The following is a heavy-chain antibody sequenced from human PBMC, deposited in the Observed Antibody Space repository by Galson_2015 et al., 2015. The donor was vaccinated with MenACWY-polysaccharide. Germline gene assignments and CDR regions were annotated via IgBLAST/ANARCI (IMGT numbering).Heavy chain of an antibody. V-gene: IGHV3-30*02. CDR1: GFNFRGNG. D-gene: IGHD2-2*01. CDR3: ARDYCSRTSCSDMDV. Sequence: SLRLSCAASGFNFRGNGMHWVRQAPGKGLEWVALIRNDEISKHYIDAVKGRFSISRDNSKNTLYLQMNTLRPEDTALYYCARDYCSRTSCSDMDVWGQGITVTVSS. J-gene: IGHJ6*02. CDR2: IRNDEISK.